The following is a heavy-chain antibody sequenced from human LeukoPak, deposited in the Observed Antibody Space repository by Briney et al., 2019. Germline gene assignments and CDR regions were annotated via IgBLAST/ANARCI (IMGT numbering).Heavy chain of an antibody. D-gene: IGHD3-22*01. Sequence: PGGSLRLSCAATGFTFSSYAMSWVRQAPGKGLEWVSAISGSGGSTYYADSVKGRFTISRDNSKNTLYLQMNSLRAEDTAVYYCAKDPHYYDSSGYYEYFDLWGRGTLATVSS. J-gene: IGHJ2*01. CDR1: GFTFSSYA. CDR2: ISGSGGST. V-gene: IGHV3-23*01. CDR3: AKDPHYYDSSGYYEYFDL.